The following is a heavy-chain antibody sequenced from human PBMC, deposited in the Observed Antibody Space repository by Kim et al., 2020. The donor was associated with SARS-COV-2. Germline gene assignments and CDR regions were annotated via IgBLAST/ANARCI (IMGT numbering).Heavy chain of an antibody. V-gene: IGHV1-18*01. Sequence: KLQGRVTMTTDTSTSTAYMELRSLRSDDTAVYYCARVGYDFWSGYSPFDYWGQGTLVTVSS. CDR3: ARVGYDFWSGYSPFDY. J-gene: IGHJ4*02. D-gene: IGHD3-3*01.